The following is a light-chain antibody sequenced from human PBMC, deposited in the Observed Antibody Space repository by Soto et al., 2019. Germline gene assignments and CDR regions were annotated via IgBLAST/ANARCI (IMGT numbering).Light chain of an antibody. Sequence: QSVLTQPPSVSGAPGQRVTISCTGSSSNIGAGYDVHWYQQLPGTAPKLLIYGNSNRPSGVPDRFSGSKSGTSASLAITGLQAEDEADYSCQSYDSSLSGSGVFGGGTKLTV. J-gene: IGLJ2*01. CDR3: QSYDSSLSGSGV. V-gene: IGLV1-40*01. CDR2: GNS. CDR1: SSNIGAGYD.